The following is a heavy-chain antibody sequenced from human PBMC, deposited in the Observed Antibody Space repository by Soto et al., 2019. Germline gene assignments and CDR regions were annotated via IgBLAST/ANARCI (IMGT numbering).Heavy chain of an antibody. V-gene: IGHV3-15*01. CDR2: IKSKTDGGTT. Sequence: GASLTLSCAESGFTFSNAWLSSVRQAPGKGLEWVGRIKSKTDGGTTDYAAPVKGRFTISRDDSKNTLYLQMNSLKTEDTAVYYCTTAGSSGWLTYYYYGMDVWGQGT. CDR1: GFTFSNAW. CDR3: TTAGSSGWLTYYYYGMDV. J-gene: IGHJ6*02. D-gene: IGHD6-19*01.